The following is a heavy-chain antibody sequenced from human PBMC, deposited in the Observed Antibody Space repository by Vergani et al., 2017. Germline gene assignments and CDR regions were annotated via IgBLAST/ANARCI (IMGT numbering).Heavy chain of an antibody. V-gene: IGHV1-8*01. Sequence: QVQLVQSGAEVKKPGAPVTVSCKASGYTFTSYDINWVRQATGQGLEWMGWMNPNSGNTVYAQKFQGRVTMTRNTSISTAYMELSSLRSEDTAVYYCARSKYSRYYFDYWSQGSLVTVSS. J-gene: IGHJ4*02. D-gene: IGHD4-11*01. CDR1: GYTFTSYD. CDR2: MNPNSGNT. CDR3: ARSKYSRYYFDY.